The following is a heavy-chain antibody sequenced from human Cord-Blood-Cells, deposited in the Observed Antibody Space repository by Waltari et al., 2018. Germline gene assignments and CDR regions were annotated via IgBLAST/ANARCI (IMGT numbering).Heavy chain of an antibody. J-gene: IGHJ6*02. V-gene: IGHV4-39*01. CDR2: IYYSGST. D-gene: IGHD3-16*01. Sequence: QLQLQASGPGLVKPSETLSLTCTVSGSSIGSSSYYWGWLRQLPGQGLEWIGSIYYSGSTYYNPSLKSRVTISVDTSKNQFSLKLSSVTAADTAVYYCARQFMITFGGVIGYYYGMDVWGQGTTVTVSS. CDR1: GSSIGSSSYY. CDR3: ARQFMITFGGVIGYYYGMDV.